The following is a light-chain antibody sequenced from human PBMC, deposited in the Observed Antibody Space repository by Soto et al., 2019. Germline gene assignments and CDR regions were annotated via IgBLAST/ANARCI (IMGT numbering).Light chain of an antibody. CDR3: QQPISFPIT. Sequence: IVLTQSLATLSLSPGERATLSCRASQSVSNYLAWYQQRPGQAPRLLIYDASNRATGIPARFSGSGSGTDFTLTISGLEPEDFATYYCQQPISFPITFGQGTRLEIK. CDR1: QSVSNY. V-gene: IGKV3-11*01. J-gene: IGKJ5*01. CDR2: DAS.